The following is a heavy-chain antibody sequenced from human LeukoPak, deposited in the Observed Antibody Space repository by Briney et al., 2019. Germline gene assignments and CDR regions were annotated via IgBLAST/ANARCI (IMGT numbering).Heavy chain of an antibody. J-gene: IGHJ6*04. CDR3: ARSGIVVVRDYYGMDV. D-gene: IGHD2-2*01. V-gene: IGHV4-31*03. Sequence: PSQTLSLTCTVSGGSISSGGYYWSWIRQHPGKGLEWIGYIYYSGSTYYNPSLKSRVTISVDTSKNQFSLKLSSVTAADTAVYYCARSGIVVVRDYYGMDVWGKGTTVTVSS. CDR2: IYYSGST. CDR1: GGSISSGGYY.